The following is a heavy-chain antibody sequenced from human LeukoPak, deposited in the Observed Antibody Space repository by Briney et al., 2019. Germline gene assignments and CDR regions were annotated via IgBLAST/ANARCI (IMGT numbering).Heavy chain of an antibody. D-gene: IGHD6-6*01. CDR2: IYYSGST. J-gene: IGHJ5*02. Sequence: SETLSLTCTVSGGSVSSGSYYWSWIRQPPGKGLEWIGYIYYSGSTNYNPSLKSRVTISVDTSKNQFSLKLSSVTAADTAVYYCARGTYSSSSRWFDPWGQGTLVTVSS. CDR3: ARGTYSSSSRWFDP. V-gene: IGHV4-61*01. CDR1: GGSVSSGSYY.